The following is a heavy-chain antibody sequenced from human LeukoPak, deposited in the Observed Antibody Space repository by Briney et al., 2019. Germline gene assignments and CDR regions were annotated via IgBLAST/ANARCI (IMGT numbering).Heavy chain of an antibody. V-gene: IGHV1-2*02. CDR2: INPNSGGT. D-gene: IGHD2-15*01. CDR1: GYTFTGYY. Sequence: ASVKVSCKASGYTFTGYYMHWVRQAPGQGLEWMGWINPNSGGTNYAQKFQGRVTMTRDTSISTAYMELSRLRSDDTAVYYCARDQFVVVVAATGNWFDPWGQGTLVTVSP. J-gene: IGHJ5*02. CDR3: ARDQFVVVVAATGNWFDP.